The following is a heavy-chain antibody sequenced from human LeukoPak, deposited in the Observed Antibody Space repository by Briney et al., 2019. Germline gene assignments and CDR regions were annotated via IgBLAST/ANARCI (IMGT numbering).Heavy chain of an antibody. CDR2: IYYSGST. CDR3: ARHESVADYYYGMDV. CDR1: GGSISSYY. Sequence: PSETLSLTCTVSGGSISSYYWSWVRQPPGKGLEWRGYIYYSGSTNYNPSLKSRVTISVDTSKNQFSLKLSSVTAADTAVYYCARHESVADYYYGMDVWGQGTTVTVSS. V-gene: IGHV4-59*08. J-gene: IGHJ6*02.